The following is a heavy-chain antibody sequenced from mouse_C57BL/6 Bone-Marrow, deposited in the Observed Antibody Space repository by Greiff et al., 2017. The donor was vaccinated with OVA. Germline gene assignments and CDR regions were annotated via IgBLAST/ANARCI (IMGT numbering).Heavy chain of an antibody. D-gene: IGHD2-5*01. V-gene: IGHV1-64*01. CDR2: IHPNSGST. CDR3: ARNSNYEGY. CDR1: GYTFTSYW. J-gene: IGHJ2*01. Sequence: QVQLQQPGAELVKSGASVKLSCKASGYTFTSYWMHWVKQRPGQGLEWIGMIHPNSGSTNYNEKFKSKATLTVDKSSSTAYMQLSSLTSEDSAVYYCARNSNYEGYWGQGTTLTVSS.